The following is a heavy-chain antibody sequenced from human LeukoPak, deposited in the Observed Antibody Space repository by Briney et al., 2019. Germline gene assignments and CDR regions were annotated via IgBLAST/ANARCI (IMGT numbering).Heavy chain of an antibody. J-gene: IGHJ4*02. CDR1: GYSFTTYW. V-gene: IGHV5-51*01. CDR3: ARQRASSSWVTYYFDY. CDR2: IYPGDSDT. D-gene: IGHD6-13*01. Sequence: GESLTISCKGSGYSFTTYWIGWVRQMPGKGLEWMGTIYPGDSDTRYSPSFQGQVTISADKSISTAYLQWSSLKASDTAMYYCARQRASSSWVTYYFDYWGQGTLVTVSS.